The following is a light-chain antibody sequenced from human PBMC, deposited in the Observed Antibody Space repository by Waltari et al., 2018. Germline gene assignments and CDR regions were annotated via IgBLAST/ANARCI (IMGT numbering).Light chain of an antibody. CDR2: GAS. CDR1: QSVFSAY. J-gene: IGKJ1*01. CDR3: QQSYSTPWT. Sequence: EIVLTQSPGTLSLSPGDRATLSCRASQSVFSAYLAWYQQKPGQAPRLLIYGASRRATGIPARFSGSGSGTDFTLTISSLQPEDFATYYCQQSYSTPWTFGQGTKVEIK. V-gene: IGKV3-20*01.